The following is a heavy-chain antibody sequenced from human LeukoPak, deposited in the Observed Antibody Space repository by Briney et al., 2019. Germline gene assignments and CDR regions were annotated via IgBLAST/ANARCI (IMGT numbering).Heavy chain of an antibody. CDR1: GGSFSSGSLY. CDR2: ISYSGST. J-gene: IGHJ2*01. CDR3: TRSYCGSDCYSGTYWYFDL. Sequence: SGTLSLSCAVSGGSFSSGSLYWSWIRQPPGKGLEWIVYISYSGSTNYNPSLKSRVSISVEPSKKQLSLKLCSETAADTAVNYRTRSYCGSDCYSGTYWYFDLWGGGTLLTVP. D-gene: IGHD2-21*02. V-gene: IGHV4-61*01.